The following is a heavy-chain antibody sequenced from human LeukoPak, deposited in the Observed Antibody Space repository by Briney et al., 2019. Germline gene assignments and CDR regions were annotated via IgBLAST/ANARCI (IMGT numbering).Heavy chain of an antibody. J-gene: IGHJ4*02. V-gene: IGHV3-66*01. CDR2: IYRSGSI. Sequence: GGSLRLSCAVSGFTVTVNYMSWVRQAPGKGLEWVSIIYRSGSISYADSIKGRFIISRDSSTNTLSLQMTSLRAEDTAVYYCAADFYTSYHLGYWGQGTLVTVSS. D-gene: IGHD3-16*01. CDR3: AADFYTSYHLGY. CDR1: GFTVTVNY.